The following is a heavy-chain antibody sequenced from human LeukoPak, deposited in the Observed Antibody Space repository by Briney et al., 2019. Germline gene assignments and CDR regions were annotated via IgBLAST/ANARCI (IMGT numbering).Heavy chain of an antibody. Sequence: GGSLRLSCAASGFTFSDTWMHWVRQAPGKGLVWVSRIRSDGSDTRYAESVKGRFTISRDNSKNTLYLQMNSLRAEDTAVYYCARRAGGYSHPYDYWGQGTLVTVSS. CDR2: IRSDGSDT. CDR1: GFTFSDTW. CDR3: ARRAGGYSHPYDY. J-gene: IGHJ4*02. V-gene: IGHV3-74*01. D-gene: IGHD4-23*01.